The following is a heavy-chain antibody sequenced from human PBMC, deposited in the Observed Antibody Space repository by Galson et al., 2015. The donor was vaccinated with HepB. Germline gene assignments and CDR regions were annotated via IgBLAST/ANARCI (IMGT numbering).Heavy chain of an antibody. CDR2: ISYDGSNK. V-gene: IGHV3-30*18. Sequence: SLRLSCAASGFTFSSYGMHWVRRAPGKGLEWVAVISYDGSNKYYADSVKGRFTISRDNSKNTLYLQMNSLRAEDTAVYYCAKDDGMNYYGSGIPFDYWGQGTLVTVSS. D-gene: IGHD3-10*01. CDR3: AKDDGMNYYGSGIPFDY. J-gene: IGHJ4*02. CDR1: GFTFSSYG.